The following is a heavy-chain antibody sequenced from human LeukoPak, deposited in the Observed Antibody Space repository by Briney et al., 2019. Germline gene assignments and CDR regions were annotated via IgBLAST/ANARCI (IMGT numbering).Heavy chain of an antibody. CDR3: AKGDLSSGTIDY. CDR1: GFXFSSYD. V-gene: IGHV3-13*05. J-gene: IGHJ4*02. CDR2: IDTAGDP. D-gene: IGHD3-10*01. Sequence: PGGSLRLSCGASGFXFSSYDMHWVRQATGKGLEWVSGIDTAGDPYYPGSVKGRFTISRENAKNSFYLQMNSLRAGDTAVYYCAKGDLSSGTIDYWGQGTLVTVSS.